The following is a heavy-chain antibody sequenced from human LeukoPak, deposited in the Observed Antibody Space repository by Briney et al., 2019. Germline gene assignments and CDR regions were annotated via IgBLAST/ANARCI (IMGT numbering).Heavy chain of an antibody. V-gene: IGHV3-74*01. CDR3: ARDTDTVTTILDY. CDR1: GFTFGSYW. D-gene: IGHD4-17*01. CDR2: INSDGSST. Sequence: PGGSLRLSYAASGFTFGSYWMHWVRQAPGKGLVWVSRINSDGSSTSYADSVKGRFTISRDNAKNTLYLQMNSLRAEDTAVYYCARDTDTVTTILDYWGQGTLVTVSS. J-gene: IGHJ4*02.